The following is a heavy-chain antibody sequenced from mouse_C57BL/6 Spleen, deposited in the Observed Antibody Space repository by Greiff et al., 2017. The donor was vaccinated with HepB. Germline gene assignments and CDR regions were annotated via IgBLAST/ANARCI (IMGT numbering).Heavy chain of an antibody. D-gene: IGHD1-1*01. CDR1: GYTFTSYW. CDR2: IAPSDSYT. J-gene: IGHJ2*01. Sequence: QVQLQQPGAELVKPGASVKLSCKASGYTFTSYWMQWVKQRPGQGLEWIGEIAPSDSYTKDNQKFKGKATLTVDKSSSTAYMQRSSLASEDSAGYYCAIVVYYGSRGGDYWGQGTTLTVSS. CDR3: AIVVYYGSRGGDY. V-gene: IGHV1-50*01.